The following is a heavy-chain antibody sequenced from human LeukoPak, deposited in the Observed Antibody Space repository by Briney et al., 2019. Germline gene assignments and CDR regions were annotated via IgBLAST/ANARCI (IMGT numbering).Heavy chain of an antibody. J-gene: IGHJ6*03. Sequence: GASVKVSCKASGYSFTGYYMHWVRQAPGQGLEWMGWINPNSGGTNYAQKFQGRVTMTRDTSISTAYMELSRLRSDDTAVYYCARDYYDSSGYYPPSYYYYYMDVWGKGTTVTVSS. CDR3: ARDYYDSSGYYPPSYYYYYMDV. CDR1: GYSFTGYY. D-gene: IGHD3-22*01. V-gene: IGHV1-2*02. CDR2: INPNSGGT.